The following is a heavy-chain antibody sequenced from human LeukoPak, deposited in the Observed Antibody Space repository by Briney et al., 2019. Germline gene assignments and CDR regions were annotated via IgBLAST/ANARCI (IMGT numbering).Heavy chain of an antibody. Sequence: GGSLRLSCAASGFIFSSYGLHWVRQAPGKGLEWVAVIWYDGSNKYYAYSVKGRFTISRDNSKNTLYLQMNSLRAEDTAVYYCARDFFAKYDFWSGYYTSYYYGMDVWGQGTTVTVSS. CDR1: GFIFSSYG. D-gene: IGHD3-3*01. CDR3: ARDFFAKYDFWSGYYTSYYYGMDV. CDR2: IWYDGSNK. J-gene: IGHJ6*02. V-gene: IGHV3-33*08.